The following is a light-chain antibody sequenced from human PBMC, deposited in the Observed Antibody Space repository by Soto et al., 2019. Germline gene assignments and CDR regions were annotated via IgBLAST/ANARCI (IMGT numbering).Light chain of an antibody. Sequence: DIQMTQSPSSLSASVGDRVTITCRASQSISSYLNWYQQKPGKAPKLLIYAASSLQSGVPSRFSGSGSGTEFTLTINSLLSEDFAVYYCQQYHNWPLTFGQGTKVDIK. V-gene: IGKV1-39*01. CDR2: AAS. J-gene: IGKJ1*01. CDR1: QSISSY. CDR3: QQYHNWPLT.